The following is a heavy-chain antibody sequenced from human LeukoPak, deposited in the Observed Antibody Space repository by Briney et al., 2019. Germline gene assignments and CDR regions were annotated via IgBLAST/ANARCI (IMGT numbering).Heavy chain of an antibody. CDR1: GDTFSSYA. Sequence: GASVKVSCKASGDTFSSYAISWGRQAPGQGLEWMGRIIPILGIANYAQKFQGRVTITADKSTSTAYMELSSLRSEDTAVYYCAREDTAMGGPNWFDPWGQGTLVTVSS. J-gene: IGHJ5*02. CDR3: AREDTAMGGPNWFDP. V-gene: IGHV1-69*04. D-gene: IGHD5-18*01. CDR2: IIPILGIA.